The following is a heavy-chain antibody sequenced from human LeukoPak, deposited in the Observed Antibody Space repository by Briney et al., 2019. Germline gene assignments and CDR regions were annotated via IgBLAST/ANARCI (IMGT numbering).Heavy chain of an antibody. Sequence: GGSLRLSCAASGFTFSSYSMNWVRQAPGKGLEWVSYISSSSSTIYYADSVKGRFTISRDNAKNSLYLQMNSLRAEDTAVYYCARGSFSSWYQFDYWGQGTLVTVSS. CDR3: ARGSFSSWYQFDY. J-gene: IGHJ4*02. D-gene: IGHD6-13*01. CDR2: ISSSSSTI. CDR1: GFTFSSYS. V-gene: IGHV3-48*01.